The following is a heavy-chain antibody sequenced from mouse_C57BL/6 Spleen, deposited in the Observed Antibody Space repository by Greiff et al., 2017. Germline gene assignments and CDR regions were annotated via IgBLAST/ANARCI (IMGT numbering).Heavy chain of an antibody. Sequence: EVKLVESEGGLVQPGSSMKLSCTASGFTFSDYYMAWVRQVPEKGLEWVANINYDGSSTYYLDSLKSRFIISRDNAKNILYLQMSSLKSEDTATYYCARDSLDSSVYYYAMDYWGQGTSVTVSS. J-gene: IGHJ4*01. CDR1: GFTFSDYY. V-gene: IGHV5-16*01. CDR3: ARDSLDSSVYYYAMDY. CDR2: INYDGSST. D-gene: IGHD3-2*02.